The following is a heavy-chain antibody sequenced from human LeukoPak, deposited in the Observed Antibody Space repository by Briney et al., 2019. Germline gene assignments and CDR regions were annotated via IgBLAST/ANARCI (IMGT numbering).Heavy chain of an antibody. J-gene: IGHJ4*02. CDR3: VRGVGDSRFNYLDS. CDR2: IWYDASNK. Sequence: AGGSLRLSCAASGFTFSSFGMHWVRQAPGTGLEWVAVIWYDASNKYYADSVKGRFTISRDNSKNTLYLQMNSLRDDDTAVYYCVRGVGDSRFNYLDSWGQGTLVIVSS. CDR1: GFTFSSFG. V-gene: IGHV3-33*01. D-gene: IGHD6-13*01.